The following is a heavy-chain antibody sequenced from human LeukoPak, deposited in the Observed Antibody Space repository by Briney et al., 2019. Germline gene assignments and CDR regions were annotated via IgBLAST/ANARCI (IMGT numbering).Heavy chain of an antibody. V-gene: IGHV4-4*02. CDR2: IYHSGST. D-gene: IGHD1-14*01. CDR1: GGSMSSTKW. Sequence: SGTLSLTCAVSGGSMSSTKWWSWVRQPPRKGLEWIGEIYHSGSTNYNPSLRSRLTISVDKSKNQVSLNLSSVTAADTAVYYCVTSMVMNHYCFDYWAQGTLVTVSS. CDR3: VTSMVMNHYCFDY. J-gene: IGHJ4*02.